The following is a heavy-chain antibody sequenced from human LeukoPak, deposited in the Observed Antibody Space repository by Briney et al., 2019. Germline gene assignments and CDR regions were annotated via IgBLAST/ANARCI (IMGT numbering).Heavy chain of an antibody. CDR2: IIPILGIA. CDR3: ARVYYYYDSSGILTLYFDY. J-gene: IGHJ4*02. D-gene: IGHD3-22*01. Sequence: GSSVKVSCKASGGTFSSYAISWVRQAPGQGLEWMGRIIPILGIANYAQKFQGRVTMTRDTSISTAYMELSRLRSDDTAVYYCARVYYYYDSSGILTLYFDYWGQGTLVTVSS. CDR1: GGTFSSYA. V-gene: IGHV1-69*04.